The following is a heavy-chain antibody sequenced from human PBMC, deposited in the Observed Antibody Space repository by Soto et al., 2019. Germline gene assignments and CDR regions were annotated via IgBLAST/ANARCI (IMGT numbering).Heavy chain of an antibody. CDR3: AKGDGDYEYFQH. CDR2: ISGSGGST. J-gene: IGHJ1*01. V-gene: IGHV3-23*01. CDR1: GFTFSRYA. Sequence: EVQLLESGGGLVQPGGSLRLSCAASGFTFSRYAMSWVRQAPGKGLEWVSAISGSGGSTYYADSVKGRFTISRDNSRTPLYLQMNSLRAEDTAVYYCAKGDGDYEYFQHWGQGTLVTVSS. D-gene: IGHD4-17*01.